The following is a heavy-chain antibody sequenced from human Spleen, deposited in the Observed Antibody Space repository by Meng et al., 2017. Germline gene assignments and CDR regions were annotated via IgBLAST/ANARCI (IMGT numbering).Heavy chain of an antibody. CDR1: GYSFSSYD. CDR3: ARVGPHAFDI. Sequence: VPAGAEVKKPGASVKVYCKASGYSFSSYDINWVRQAAGQGLEWMGWMNPNSGNTGYAQNIQGRVTMTRDTSTGTAYMELSSLRSEDTAVYYCARVGPHAFDIWGQGTMVTVSS. J-gene: IGHJ3*02. CDR2: MNPNSGNT. V-gene: IGHV1-8*01.